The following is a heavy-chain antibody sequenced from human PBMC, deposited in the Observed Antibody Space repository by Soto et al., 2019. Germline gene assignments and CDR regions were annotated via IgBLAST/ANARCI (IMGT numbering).Heavy chain of an antibody. D-gene: IGHD1-26*01. CDR3: VRHWLATREFDY. V-gene: IGHV3-21*01. Sequence: GGSLRLSCAASGFTFSSYSMNWVRQAPGKGLEWVSSLSRSSGHICYADSVKGRFTISRDNAKNSLYLQMNSLRAEDTAVYYCVRHWLATREFDYWGQGTLVTVSS. CDR1: GFTFSSYS. J-gene: IGHJ4*02. CDR2: LSRSSGHI.